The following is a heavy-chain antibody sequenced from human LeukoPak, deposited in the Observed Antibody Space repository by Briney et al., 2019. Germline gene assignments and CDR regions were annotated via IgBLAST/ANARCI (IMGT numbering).Heavy chain of an antibody. CDR1: GGSISSGDYY. CDR2: IYYSGST. J-gene: IGHJ4*02. D-gene: IGHD3-10*01. Sequence: PSETLSLTCTVSGGSISSGDYYWSWIRQPPGKGLEWIGYIYYSGSTYYNPSLKSRVTISVDTSKNQFSLKLSSVTAADTAVYYCARGLKYYYGSGSYPQYYFDYWGQGTLVTVSS. V-gene: IGHV4-30-4*01. CDR3: ARGLKYYYGSGSYPQYYFDY.